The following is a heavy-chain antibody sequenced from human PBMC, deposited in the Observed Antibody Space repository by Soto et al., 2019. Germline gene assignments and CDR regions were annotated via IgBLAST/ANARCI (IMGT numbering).Heavy chain of an antibody. CDR3: ARGRDGDY. V-gene: IGHV1-18*01. CDR2: ISAHNGNT. CDR1: GYAFTTYG. J-gene: IGHJ4*02. Sequence: QVHLLQSGAEVKKPGASVKVSCKGSGYAFTTYGITWVRQAPGQGLEWMGWISAHNGNTNYAQKLQGRVTVTRDTSTSTAYIELRSLRSDDTAGYYCARGRDGDYWGQGALVTVSS.